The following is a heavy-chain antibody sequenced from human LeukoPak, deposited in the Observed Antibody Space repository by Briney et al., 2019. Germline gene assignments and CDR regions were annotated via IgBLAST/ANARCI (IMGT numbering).Heavy chain of an antibody. CDR2: IKQVGREK. V-gene: IGHV3-7*01. CDR1: GFTFSSYW. D-gene: IGHD6-19*01. J-gene: IGHJ3*02. CDR3: ARERKQWLVAADAFDI. Sequence: GGSMRLACAASGFTFSSYWMSWDRQAPGKGLEWVANIKQVGREKYYVDSVKGRFTISRDNAKNSLYLQMNSLRAEDTAVYYCARERKQWLVAADAFDIWGQGTMVTVSS.